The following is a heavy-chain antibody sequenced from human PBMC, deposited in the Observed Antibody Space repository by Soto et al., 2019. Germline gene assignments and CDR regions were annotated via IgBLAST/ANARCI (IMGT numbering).Heavy chain of an antibody. J-gene: IGHJ6*02. CDR3: AKAITMIVDYYYYGMDV. D-gene: IGHD3-22*01. CDR1: GFTFSSYA. Sequence: GGSLRLSCAASGFTFSSYAMSWVRQAPGKGLEWVSAISGSGGSTYYADSVKGRFTISRDNSKNTLYLQMNSLRAEDTAVYYCAKAITMIVDYYYYGMDVWGQGTTVTVSS. CDR2: ISGSGGST. V-gene: IGHV3-23*01.